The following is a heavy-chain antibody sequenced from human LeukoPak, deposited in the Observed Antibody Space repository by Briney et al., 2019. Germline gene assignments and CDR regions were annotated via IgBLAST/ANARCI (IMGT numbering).Heavy chain of an antibody. CDR3: AKCMSESGVCLNFDH. D-gene: IGHD2-8*02. CDR1: GFTFSIYA. CDR2: LSSGGDYT. V-gene: IGHV3-23*01. Sequence: GGSLRLSCAASGFTFSIYAMSWVRQAPGKRLEWVSSLSSGGDYTYYAGSVKGRFTISRDNSKNTLYLQMNSLRAEDTAIYYCAKCMSESGVCLNFDHWGQGTLVAVSS. J-gene: IGHJ4*02.